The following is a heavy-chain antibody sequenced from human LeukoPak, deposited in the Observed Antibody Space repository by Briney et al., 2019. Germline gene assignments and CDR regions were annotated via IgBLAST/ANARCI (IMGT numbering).Heavy chain of an antibody. CDR3: AMGVVVPEYYFDY. V-gene: IGHV1-69*02. CDR2: IIPILGIA. J-gene: IGHJ4*02. D-gene: IGHD2-2*01. Sequence: SVKVSCKASGGTFSSYTISWVRQAPGQGLEWMGRIIPILGIANYAQKFQGRVTITADKSTSTAYMELSSLRSEDTAVYYCAMGVVVPEYYFDYWGQGTLVTVPS. CDR1: GGTFSSYT.